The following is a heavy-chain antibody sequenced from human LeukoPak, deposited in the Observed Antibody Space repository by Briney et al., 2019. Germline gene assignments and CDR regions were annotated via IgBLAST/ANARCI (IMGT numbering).Heavy chain of an antibody. V-gene: IGHV4-4*02. J-gene: IGHJ5*02. CDR1: GGSISCSNW. CDR2: IYHSGST. CDR3: ARIAAAGYNWFDR. D-gene: IGHD6-25*01. Sequence: PSETLSLTCAVSGGSISCSNWWRWGRQPPGKGLEWIGEIYHSGSTNYNPSLKSRVTISVDKSKNQFSLKLSSVTAADTAVYYCARIAAAGYNWFDRWGQGTLVTVSS.